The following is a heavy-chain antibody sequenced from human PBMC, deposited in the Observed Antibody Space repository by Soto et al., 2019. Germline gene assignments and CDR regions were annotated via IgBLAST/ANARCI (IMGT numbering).Heavy chain of an antibody. Sequence: QVHLVQSGAEVKKPGASVKVSCKTSGYTFTSYDINWVRQATGQGVEWMEWMKPNSGNTGYAQKFQGRVDMTRNTSISTGYMALSSLSSEDTAVYYCARVDSETIRSYYYGMDVWGQGTTVTVSS. CDR3: ARVDSETIRSYYYGMDV. D-gene: IGHD5-12*01. V-gene: IGHV1-8*01. J-gene: IGHJ6*02. CDR1: GYTFTSYD. CDR2: MKPNSGNT.